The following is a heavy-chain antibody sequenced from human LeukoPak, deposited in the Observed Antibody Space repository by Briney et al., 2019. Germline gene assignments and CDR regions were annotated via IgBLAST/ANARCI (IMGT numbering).Heavy chain of an antibody. CDR3: ARDNDYGDYPKY. CDR1: GGSISSGSYY. J-gene: IGHJ4*02. CDR2: IYTSGST. V-gene: IGHV4-61*02. D-gene: IGHD4-17*01. Sequence: SQTLSLTCTVSGGSISSGSYYWSWIRQPAGKGLEWIGRIYTSGSTNYNPSLKSRVTISVDTSKNQFSLKLSSVTAADTAVYYCARDNDYGDYPKYWGQGTLVTVSS.